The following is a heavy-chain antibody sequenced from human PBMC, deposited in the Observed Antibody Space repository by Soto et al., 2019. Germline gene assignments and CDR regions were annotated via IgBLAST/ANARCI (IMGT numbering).Heavy chain of an antibody. D-gene: IGHD3-10*01. CDR1: GFTFDDYA. V-gene: IGHV3-9*01. CDR3: AKDRSMVRGVIGAFDI. J-gene: IGHJ3*02. Sequence: EVQLVESGGGLVQPGRSLRLSCAASGFTFDDYAMHWVRQAPGKGLEWVSGISWNSGSIGYADSVKGRFTISRDNAKNSLNLQMNCLRAEDTALYYCAKDRSMVRGVIGAFDIWGQGTMVTVSS. CDR2: ISWNSGSI.